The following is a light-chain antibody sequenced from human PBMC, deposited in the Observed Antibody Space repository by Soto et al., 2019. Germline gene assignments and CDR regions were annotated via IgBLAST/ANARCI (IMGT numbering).Light chain of an antibody. J-gene: IGLJ2*01. CDR2: DVS. CDR3: CSYAGSYPVV. CDR1: SSDVGGYNY. Sequence: SALTQPRSVSGSPGQSVTISCTGTSSDVGGYNYVSWYQQHPGKAPKLMIYDVSKRPSGVPDRFSGSKSGNTASLTISGLQAEDEADSYCCSYAGSYPVVFGGGTKLTVL. V-gene: IGLV2-11*01.